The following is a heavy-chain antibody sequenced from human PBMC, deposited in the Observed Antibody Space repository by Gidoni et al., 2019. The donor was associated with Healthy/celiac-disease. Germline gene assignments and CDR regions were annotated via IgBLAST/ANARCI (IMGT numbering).Heavy chain of an antibody. V-gene: IGHV3-23*01. CDR1: GFTFSSCA. D-gene: IGHD3-10*01. CDR2: MSGRGGRT. CDR3: AKDWAAVWFGELVGSDYYYGMDV. J-gene: IGHJ6*02. Sequence: EVQLLESAGGLVQPGGSLRLSCAASGFTFSSCAMSWVRQAAGKWLEWVSVMSGRGGRTYYEDSGKGRFTITRDNSKNTLYLQMNSLRAEDTAVYYCAKDWAAVWFGELVGSDYYYGMDVWGQGTTVTVSS.